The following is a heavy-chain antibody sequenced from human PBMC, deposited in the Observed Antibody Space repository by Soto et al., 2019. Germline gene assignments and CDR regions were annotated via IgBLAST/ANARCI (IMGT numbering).Heavy chain of an antibody. CDR3: AHSRKSYYDILTGYNY. Sequence: QITLKESGPTLVKPTQTLTRTCTFSGFSLSTSGVGVAWIRQPPGKALEWLALIYWDDDKRYSPSLKSRLTITKDTSKNQVVLTMTNMDPGDTATYYCAHSRKSYYDILTGYNYWGQGTLVTVSS. CDR1: GFSLSTSGVG. V-gene: IGHV2-5*02. J-gene: IGHJ4*02. CDR2: IYWDDDK. D-gene: IGHD3-9*01.